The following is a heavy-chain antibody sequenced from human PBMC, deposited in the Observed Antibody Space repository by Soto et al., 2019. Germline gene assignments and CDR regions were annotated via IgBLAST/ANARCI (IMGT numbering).Heavy chain of an antibody. D-gene: IGHD3-22*01. V-gene: IGHV4-59*01. CDR1: GGSINDCY. Sequence: SETLSLTCTVSGGSINDCYWGWIRQPPGKGLEWILNVSSSGSTKYTPSLQSRVTISVVTSKKKFSLKLNSVTAADTAVYYCARGDGNYYDRSGHYVNWFHXWGQAKMVTVSX. CDR3: ARGDGNYYDRSGHYVNWFHX. J-gene: IGHJ5*02. CDR2: VSSSGST.